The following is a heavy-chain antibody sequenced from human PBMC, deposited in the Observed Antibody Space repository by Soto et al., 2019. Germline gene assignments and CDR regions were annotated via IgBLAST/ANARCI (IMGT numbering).Heavy chain of an antibody. D-gene: IGHD1-7*01. Sequence: PSETLCLTXSVSGGSIRDYFWTWIRQSPGRGLEWIGYISSSGTVKYNSSLKSRVTISLDRSRNQFSLKLSSVTAADTAVYFCARDRKLELPGNYYYYGMDVWGQGTTVTVSS. V-gene: IGHV4-59*01. CDR1: GGSIRDYF. CDR2: ISSSGTV. CDR3: ARDRKLELPGNYYYYGMDV. J-gene: IGHJ6*02.